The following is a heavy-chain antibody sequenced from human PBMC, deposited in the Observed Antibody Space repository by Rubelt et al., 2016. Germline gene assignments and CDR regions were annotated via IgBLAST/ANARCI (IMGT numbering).Heavy chain of an antibody. CDR1: GYTFTTYG. V-gene: IGHV1-18*01. CDR3: AREAYSGRYPLIDY. J-gene: IGHJ4*02. D-gene: IGHD1-26*01. Sequence: QVQLVQSGAEVKKPGASVKVSCKASGYTFTTYGINWVRQAPGQGLEWMGWISAYNGNTNHAQKLQGRVTMTTETSTRTAYMELRSLRSDDTAVYYCAREAYSGRYPLIDYWGQGTLVTVSS. CDR2: ISAYNGNT.